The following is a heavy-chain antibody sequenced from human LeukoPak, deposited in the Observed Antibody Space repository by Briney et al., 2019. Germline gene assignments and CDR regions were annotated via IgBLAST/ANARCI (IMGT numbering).Heavy chain of an antibody. D-gene: IGHD3-3*01. J-gene: IGHJ4*02. V-gene: IGHV4-34*01. CDR3: ARGLTIFGVVTPYYFDY. Sequence: SETLSLTCAVYGGSFSGYYWSWIRQPPGKGLEWIGEINHSGSTNYNPSLKSRVTISVDTSKNQFSLKLSPVTAADTAVYYCARGLTIFGVVTPYYFDYWGQGTLVTVSS. CDR1: GGSFSGYY. CDR2: INHSGST.